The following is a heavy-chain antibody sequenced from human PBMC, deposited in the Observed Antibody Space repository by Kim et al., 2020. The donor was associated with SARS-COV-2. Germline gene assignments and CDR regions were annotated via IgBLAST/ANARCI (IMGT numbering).Heavy chain of an antibody. CDR3: ASARCGGDCYWPFDY. D-gene: IGHD2-21*02. J-gene: IGHJ4*02. CDR2: INPSGGST. CDR1: GYTFTSYY. V-gene: IGHV1-46*01. Sequence: ASVKVSCKASGYTFTSYYMHWVRQAPGQGLEWMGIINPSGGSTSYAQKFQGRVTMTRDTSTSTVYMELSSLRSEDTAVYYCASARCGGDCYWPFDYWGQGTLVTVSS.